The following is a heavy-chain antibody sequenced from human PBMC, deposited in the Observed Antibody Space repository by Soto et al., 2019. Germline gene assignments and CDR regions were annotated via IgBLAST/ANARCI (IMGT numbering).Heavy chain of an antibody. CDR2: INPSGGST. D-gene: IGHD6-13*01. J-gene: IGHJ3*02. CDR1: GYTFTSYY. V-gene: IGHV1-46*01. Sequence: QVQLVQSGAEVKKPGASVKVSCKASGYTFTSYYMHWVRQAPGQGLEWMGIINPSGGSTSYAQKFQGRVTMTRDTSTSTVYMELSSLRSEDTAVYYCARDHHLGGQQLIGDAFDIWGQGTMVTVSS. CDR3: ARDHHLGGQQLIGDAFDI.